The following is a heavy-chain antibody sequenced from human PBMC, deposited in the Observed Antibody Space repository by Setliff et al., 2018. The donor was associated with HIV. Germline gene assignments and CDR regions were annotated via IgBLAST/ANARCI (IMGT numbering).Heavy chain of an antibody. J-gene: IGHJ6*03. CDR1: GFTLSDHW. Sequence: GGSLRLSCAASGFTLSDHWMHWVRQVPGKGLVWVSRTNNDGSITNYADFVKGRFTMSRDSAKNTLYLQMNSLRAEDTAVYYCAAGNSEPSYYYYMDVWGKGTTVTVSS. D-gene: IGHD6-19*01. CDR3: AAGNSEPSYYYYMDV. CDR2: TNNDGSIT. V-gene: IGHV3-74*01.